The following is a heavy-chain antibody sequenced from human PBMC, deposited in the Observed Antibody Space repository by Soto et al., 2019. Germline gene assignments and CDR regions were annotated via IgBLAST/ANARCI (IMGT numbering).Heavy chain of an antibody. CDR1: GFTFSTYA. CDR2: IGGNGATT. D-gene: IGHD5-12*01. V-gene: IGHV3-23*01. CDR3: AKSLYGGCDY. J-gene: IGHJ4*02. Sequence: RLPCVASGFTFSTYAMSWVRQAPGKGLEWVSGIGGNGATTRYADSVKGRFTISRDNSKNTVYMQMNSLRVEDTAVYYCAKSLYGGCDYWGRGTLVTVS.